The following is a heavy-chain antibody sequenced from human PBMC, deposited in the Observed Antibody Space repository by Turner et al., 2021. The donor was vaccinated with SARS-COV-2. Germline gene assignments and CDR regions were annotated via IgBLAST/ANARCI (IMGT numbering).Heavy chain of an antibody. CDR1: GYTLTELS. V-gene: IGHV1-24*01. Sequence: QVQLVQSGAEVKKPGASVKVSCKVSGYTLTELSMHWVRQAPGKGLEWMGGFDPEDGETIYAQKFQGRVTMTEDTSTDTAYMELSSLRSEDTAVYYCATGVAVAGTPSKYYYYYGMDVWGQGTTVTVSS. CDR2: FDPEDGET. CDR3: ATGVAVAGTPSKYYYYYGMDV. D-gene: IGHD6-19*01. J-gene: IGHJ6*02.